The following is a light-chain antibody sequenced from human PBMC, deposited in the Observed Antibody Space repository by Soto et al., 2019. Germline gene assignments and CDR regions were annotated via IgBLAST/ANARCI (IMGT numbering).Light chain of an antibody. CDR3: QQYGSSPWT. V-gene: IGKV3-20*01. CDR2: GAS. Sequence: EIVLTQSPVTLSLSPGERATLSCRASQSVSSSYLAWYQQKPGQAPRLLIYGASSRATGIPDRFSGSGSGTDFTLTISRQEPEDFAVYYCQQYGSSPWTFGQGTKVEIK. CDR1: QSVSSSY. J-gene: IGKJ1*01.